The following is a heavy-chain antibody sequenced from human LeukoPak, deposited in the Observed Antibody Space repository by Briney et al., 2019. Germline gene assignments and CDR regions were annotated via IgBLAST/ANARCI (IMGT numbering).Heavy chain of an antibody. CDR2: ISGSGGST. Sequence: VGSLRLSCAASGFTFSSYAMSWVRQAPGKGLEWVSAISGSGGSTYYADSVKGRFTISRDNSKNTLYLQMNSLRAEDTAVYYCAKGSAAAGVFEYWGQGTLVTVSS. V-gene: IGHV3-23*01. D-gene: IGHD6-13*01. CDR3: AKGSAAAGVFEY. CDR1: GFTFSSYA. J-gene: IGHJ4*02.